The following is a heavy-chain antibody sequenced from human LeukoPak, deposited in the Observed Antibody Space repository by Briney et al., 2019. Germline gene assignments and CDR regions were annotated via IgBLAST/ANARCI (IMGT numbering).Heavy chain of an antibody. CDR3: ARGGIVVVPAAMLWFDY. CDR1: GFTFSSYA. V-gene: IGHV3-30-3*01. D-gene: IGHD2-2*01. J-gene: IGHJ4*02. CDR2: LSYDGSNK. Sequence: GGSLRLSCAASGFTFSSYAMHWVRQAPGKGLEWVAVLSYDGSNKYYADSVKGRFTIPRDNSKNTLYLQMNSLRAEDTAVYYCARGGIVVVPAAMLWFDYWGQGTLVTVSS.